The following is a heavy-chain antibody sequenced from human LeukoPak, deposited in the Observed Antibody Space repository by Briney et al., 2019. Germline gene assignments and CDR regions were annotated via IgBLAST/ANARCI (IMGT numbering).Heavy chain of an antibody. V-gene: IGHV3-23*01. CDR3: AKDLGALSGSYYLY. D-gene: IGHD1-26*01. CDR1: GFTFSSYA. CDR2: ISGSGGST. J-gene: IGHJ4*02. Sequence: GGSLRLSCAASGFTFSSYAMSWVRQAPGKGLGGVSAISGSGGSTYYADSVKGRFTISRDNSKNTLYLQMNSLRAEDTAVYYCAKDLGALSGSYYLYWGQGTLVTVSS.